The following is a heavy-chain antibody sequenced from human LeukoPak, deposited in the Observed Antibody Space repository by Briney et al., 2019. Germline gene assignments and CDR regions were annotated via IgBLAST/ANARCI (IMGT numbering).Heavy chain of an antibody. V-gene: IGHV3-30-3*01. CDR1: GFTFSSYA. J-gene: IGHJ6*02. CDR2: ISYDGSDK. D-gene: IGHD3-22*01. CDR3: ARAYDSSGAYYYYYGMDV. Sequence: GGSLRLSCAASGFTFSSYAMHWVRRASGKGLEWVAVISYDGSDKYYAGSVKGRFTISRDNSKNTLYLQMNSLRAEDTAVYYCARAYDSSGAYYYYYGMDVWGQGITVTVSS.